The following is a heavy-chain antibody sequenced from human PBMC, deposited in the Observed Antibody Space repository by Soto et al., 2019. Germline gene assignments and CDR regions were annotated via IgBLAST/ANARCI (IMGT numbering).Heavy chain of an antibody. J-gene: IGHJ4*02. D-gene: IGHD2-15*01. CDR2: IYHDGST. CDR3: ARVGGPRVALDY. V-gene: IGHV4-4*02. Sequence: QGQLQESGPGLVKPSGTLSLTCAVSGGSISSSNWWTWVRQPPGEGLHWIGEIYHDGSTNSNSSLKSRVTISVDKSKNQFSLNLTSVTAADTAVYYCARVGGPRVALDYWGQGTLVTVSS. CDR1: GGSISSSNW.